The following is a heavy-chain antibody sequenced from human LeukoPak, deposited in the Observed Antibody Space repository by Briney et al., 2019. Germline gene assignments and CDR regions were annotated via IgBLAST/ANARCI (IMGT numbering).Heavy chain of an antibody. CDR3: AHLVWEYVGGLDA. Sequence: GGSLRLSCAASGFNIRSLGMNWVRQAPGEGLEWVSGIYTNGRDTRYADFVKGRFTISRDDSKNTVYLQMHSLRVEDTAVYYCAHLVWEYVGGLDAWGQGTTVTVSS. D-gene: IGHD3/OR15-3a*01. CDR2: IYTNGRDT. V-gene: IGHV3-23*05. CDR1: GFNIRSLG. J-gene: IGHJ6*02.